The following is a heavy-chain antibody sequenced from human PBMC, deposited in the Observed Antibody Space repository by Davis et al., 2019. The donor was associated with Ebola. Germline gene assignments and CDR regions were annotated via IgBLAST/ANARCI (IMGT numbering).Heavy chain of an antibody. V-gene: IGHV3-7*01. CDR3: ARGGAEDY. Sequence: GESLKISCAASGFTFSSYWMTWVRQAPHKGLEWVANIKQDASEKYYVDSVKGRFTISRDNAKNSLYLQMNSLRAEDTAVYYCARGGAEDYWGQGSLVTVSS. J-gene: IGHJ4*02. CDR2: IKQDASEK. D-gene: IGHD3-10*01. CDR1: GFTFSSYW.